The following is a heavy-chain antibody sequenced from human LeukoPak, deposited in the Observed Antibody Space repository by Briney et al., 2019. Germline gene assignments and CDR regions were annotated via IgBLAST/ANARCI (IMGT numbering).Heavy chain of an antibody. V-gene: IGHV3-23*01. CDR3: AKGSMATIRHYFDY. CDR2: ISGSGGST. Sequence: GRSLRLSCAASGFTFSSYAMHWVRQAPGKGLEWVSAISGSGGSTYYADSVKGRFTISRDNSKNTLYLQMNSLRAEDTAVYYCAKGSMATIRHYFDYWGQGTLVTVSS. J-gene: IGHJ4*02. CDR1: GFTFSSYA. D-gene: IGHD5-24*01.